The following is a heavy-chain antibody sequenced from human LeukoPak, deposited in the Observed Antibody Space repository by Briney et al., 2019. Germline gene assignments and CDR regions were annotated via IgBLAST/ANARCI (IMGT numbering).Heavy chain of an antibody. CDR2: ISGYNGNT. CDR3: AGDRGDFVGVKVGFDS. J-gene: IGHJ4*02. D-gene: IGHD4-17*01. Sequence: ASVKVSCKASGYTFTNYAISWVRQAPGQGLEWVARISGYNGNTDYAQKVKDRVTVTADTSTAYLEMRGLTSDDTAVYYCAGDRGDFVGVKVGFDSWGQGTLVTVSS. V-gene: IGHV1-18*01. CDR1: GYTFTNYA.